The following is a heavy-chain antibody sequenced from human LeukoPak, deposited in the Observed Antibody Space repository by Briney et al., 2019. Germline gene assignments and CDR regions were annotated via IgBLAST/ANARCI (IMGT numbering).Heavy chain of an antibody. CDR2: ISGSGGST. V-gene: IGHV3-23*01. Sequence: GGSLRLSCAASGFTFSSYAMSWVRQAPGKGLEWVSAISGSGGSTYYADSVKGRFTISRDNSKNTLYLQMNSLRAEDTAVYYCANDGGYSYGYDYWGQGTLVTVSS. CDR1: GFTFSSYA. D-gene: IGHD5-18*01. CDR3: ANDGGYSYGYDY. J-gene: IGHJ4*02.